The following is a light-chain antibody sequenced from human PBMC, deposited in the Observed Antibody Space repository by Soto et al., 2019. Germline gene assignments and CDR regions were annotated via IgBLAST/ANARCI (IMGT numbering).Light chain of an antibody. CDR3: QQSYSTPNT. J-gene: IGKJ5*01. CDR1: QTISTW. V-gene: IGKV1-39*01. CDR2: DAS. Sequence: DIQVSHSSPTLSASLGYRVTITCRSSQTISTWMAWYQQKPGKAPKLLVYDASTLQSGVASRFSGSGSGTDFTLTISSLQPEDFATYYCQQSYSTPNTFGQGTRLEIK.